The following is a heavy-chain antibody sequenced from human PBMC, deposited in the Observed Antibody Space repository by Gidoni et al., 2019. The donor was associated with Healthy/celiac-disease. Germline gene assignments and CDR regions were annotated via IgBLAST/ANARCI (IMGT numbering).Heavy chain of an antibody. J-gene: IGHJ4*02. CDR1: GGSSSGYY. V-gene: IGHV4-34*01. D-gene: IGHD3-16*02. CDR2: INHSGST. Sequence: QVQLQQWGAGLLKPSETRSLTCAVYGGSSSGYYWSWIRQTPGKGLEWIGEINHSGSTNYNPSLKSRVTISVDTSKNQFSLKLSSVTAADTAVYYCARVRNRDYDYVWGSYRLHYFDYWGQGTLVTVSS. CDR3: ARVRNRDYDYVWGSYRLHYFDY.